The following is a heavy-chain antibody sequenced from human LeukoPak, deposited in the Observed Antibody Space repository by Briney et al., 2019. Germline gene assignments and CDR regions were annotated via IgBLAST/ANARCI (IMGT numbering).Heavy chain of an antibody. J-gene: IGHJ4*02. CDR3: ARGFRGAARRYYFYD. CDR1: GGSISSSSYY. D-gene: IGHD6-6*01. Sequence: SETLSLTCTVSGGSISSSSYYWGWIRQPPGKGLEWIGSIYYSGNTYYNPSLKSRVTISVDTSKNQFSLKLSSVTAADTAVYYCARGFRGAARRYYFYDWGQGTLVTVSS. V-gene: IGHV4-39*07. CDR2: IYYSGNT.